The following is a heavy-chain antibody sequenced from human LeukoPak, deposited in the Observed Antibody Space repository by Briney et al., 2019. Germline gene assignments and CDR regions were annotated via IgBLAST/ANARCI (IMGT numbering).Heavy chain of an antibody. J-gene: IGHJ6*03. Sequence: GGSLRLSCAASGFTFSTYNMNWVRQAPGKGLEWVSSITSSSSYIYYADSVKGRFTISRDNAKNSLYLQMNSLRAEDTAVYYCARDPYSGRYGDYYYYMDVWGKGTTITISS. CDR1: GFTFSTYN. CDR3: ARDPYSGRYGDYYYYMDV. CDR2: ITSSSSYI. V-gene: IGHV3-21*01. D-gene: IGHD1-26*01.